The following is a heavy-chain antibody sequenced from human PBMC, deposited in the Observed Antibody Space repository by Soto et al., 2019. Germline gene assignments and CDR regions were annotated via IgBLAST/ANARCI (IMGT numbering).Heavy chain of an antibody. J-gene: IGHJ6*03. CDR3: AKGRADYYYMDV. CDR2: ISWNSGSI. Sequence: EGQLVESGGGLVQPGRSLRLSCAASGFTFDDYAMHWVRQAPGKGLEWVSGISWNSGSIGYADSVKGRFTISRDNAKNSLYLQMNSLRAEDTALYYCAKGRADYYYMDVWGKGTTVTVSS. CDR1: GFTFDDYA. V-gene: IGHV3-9*01.